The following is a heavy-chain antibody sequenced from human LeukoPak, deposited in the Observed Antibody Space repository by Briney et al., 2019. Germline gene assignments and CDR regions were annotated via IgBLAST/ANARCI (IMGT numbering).Heavy chain of an antibody. CDR1: GFTFTHSS. CDR3: AREPSGILGLDS. J-gene: IGHJ4*02. CDR2: IRSSNSPI. D-gene: IGHD3-10*01. V-gene: IGHV3-48*01. Sequence: GGSLRLSCAASGFTFTHSSMNWVRQAPGKGLEWDSYIRSSNSPISYADSLRDRFNISRDNAKNTVFLQMDSLRADDTAVYYCAREPSGILGLDSWGQGTLVTVSS.